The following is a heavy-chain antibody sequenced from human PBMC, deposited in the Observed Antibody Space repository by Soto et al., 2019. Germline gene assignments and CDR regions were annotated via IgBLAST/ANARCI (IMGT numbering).Heavy chain of an antibody. D-gene: IGHD3-16*02. CDR1: GDSVSSNSAA. V-gene: IGHV6-1*01. J-gene: IGHJ6*02. CDR2: TYYRSKWYN. Sequence: SQTLSLTCAISGDSVSSNSAAWNWIRQSPSRGLAWLGRTYYRSKWYNDYAVSVKSRITINPDTSKNQFSLQLNSVTPEDTAVYYCARDRRYYDCVWGGYRKESVHPGADGMDVWGQGTKVTVSS. CDR3: ARDRRYYDCVWGGYRKESVHPGADGMDV.